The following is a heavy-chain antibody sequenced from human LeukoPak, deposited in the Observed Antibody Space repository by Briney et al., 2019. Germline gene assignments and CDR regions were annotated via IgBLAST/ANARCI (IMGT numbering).Heavy chain of an antibody. CDR3: TRDATYYLRYGYFDY. V-gene: IGHV3-21*01. CDR1: GFTFSNAW. J-gene: IGHJ4*02. Sequence: GGSLRLSCAASGFTFSNAWMTWVRQAPGKGLEWVSSINNVASHIYYAGSVRGRFTISRDNAKNSMYLQMNSLRAEDTAVYYCTRDATYYLRYGYFDYWGQGTLVTVSS. D-gene: IGHD2/OR15-2a*01. CDR2: INNVASHI.